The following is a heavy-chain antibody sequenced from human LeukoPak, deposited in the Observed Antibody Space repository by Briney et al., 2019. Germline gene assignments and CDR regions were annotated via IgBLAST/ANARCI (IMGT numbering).Heavy chain of an antibody. CDR3: AREASYYGSGSYIGY. CDR1: GGPISSYY. Sequence: SETLSLTCTVSGGPISSYYWSWIRQPPGKGLEWIGYIYYSGRTNYNPSLKSRSTISEDTSKNQFSLKLSSVTAADTAVYYCAREASYYGSGSYIGYGGQGTLVTVSS. V-gene: IGHV4-59*01. CDR2: IYYSGRT. J-gene: IGHJ4*02. D-gene: IGHD3-10*01.